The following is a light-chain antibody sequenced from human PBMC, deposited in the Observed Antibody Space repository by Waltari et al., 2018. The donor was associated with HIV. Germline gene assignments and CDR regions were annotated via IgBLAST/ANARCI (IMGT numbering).Light chain of an antibody. Sequence: SYDVTQPPSVSVSPGQTASITCSGDQLGHTYISWYQQKPGQSPVLVIYQHTKRPSGIPERFSGSISGNTATLTIGGTQAMDEADYYCLAWDNNIVAFGGGTKLTVL. CDR3: LAWDNNIVA. CDR2: QHT. J-gene: IGLJ2*01. CDR1: QLGHTY. V-gene: IGLV3-1*01.